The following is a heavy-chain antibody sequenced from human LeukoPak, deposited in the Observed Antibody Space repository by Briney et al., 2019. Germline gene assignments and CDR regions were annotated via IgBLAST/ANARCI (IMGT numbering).Heavy chain of an antibody. CDR2: IYYSGSS. CDR3: ARERYQLLSLDV. V-gene: IGHV4-39*07. Sequence: SETLSLTCTVSGGSISSSSYYWGWIRQPPGKGLEWIGSIYYSGSSYYNPSLKSRVTISVDTSKNQFSLKLSSVTAADTAVYYCARERYQLLSLDVWGKGTTVTVSS. CDR1: GGSISSSSYY. D-gene: IGHD2-2*01. J-gene: IGHJ6*04.